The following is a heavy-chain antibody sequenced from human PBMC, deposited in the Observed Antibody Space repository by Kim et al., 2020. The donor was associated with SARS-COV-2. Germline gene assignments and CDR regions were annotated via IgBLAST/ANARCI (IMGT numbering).Heavy chain of an antibody. CDR2: INMATGNP. Sequence: ASVKVSCKASGYTFTNHAINWVRQTPGQGLQWMGWINMATGNPTYTQGFTGRFVFSLDTSVSTAYLQINSLQPEDTGVYYCARHVAFTSDFDYWGQGTLVTVS. J-gene: IGHJ4*02. CDR1: GYTFTNHA. CDR3: ARHVAFTSDFDY. D-gene: IGHD5-12*01. V-gene: IGHV7-4-1*02.